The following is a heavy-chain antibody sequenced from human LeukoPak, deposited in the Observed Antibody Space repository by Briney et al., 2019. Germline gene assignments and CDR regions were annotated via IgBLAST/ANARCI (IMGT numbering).Heavy chain of an antibody. CDR2: ISYDGSNK. D-gene: IGHD1-1*01. CDR3: AKDSTGYLGSFDY. CDR1: GFTFSSYA. V-gene: IGHV3-30-3*01. Sequence: PGESLRLSCAASGFTFSSYAMHWVRQAPGKGLEWVAVISYDGSNKYYADSVKGRFTISRDNAKNSLYPQMNSLRAEDTALYYCAKDSTGYLGSFDYWGQGTLVTVSS. J-gene: IGHJ4*02.